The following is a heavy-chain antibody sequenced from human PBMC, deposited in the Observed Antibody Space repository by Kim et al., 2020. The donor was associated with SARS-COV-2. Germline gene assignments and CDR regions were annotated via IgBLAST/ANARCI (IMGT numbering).Heavy chain of an antibody. CDR2: IDHNGSP. CDR3: AILRRDCSGSSCYTSRFDY. J-gene: IGHJ4*02. Sequence: SETLSLTCAVFGGSFSDYYWSWIRQPPGKGLEWIGEIDHNGSPNYNPSLKSRVTISVDTSKKQISLKVRSVTAADTAVYYCAILRRDCSGSSCYTSRFDYWGQGTLVTVSS. V-gene: IGHV4-34*01. D-gene: IGHD2-2*02. CDR1: GGSFSDYY.